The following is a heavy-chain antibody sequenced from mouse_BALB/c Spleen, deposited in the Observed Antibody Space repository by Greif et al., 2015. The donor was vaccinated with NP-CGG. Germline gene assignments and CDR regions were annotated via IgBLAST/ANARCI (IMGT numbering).Heavy chain of an antibody. J-gene: IGHJ3*01. CDR2: ISPSTGYT. Sequence: VQLQQSGAELAKPGASVKMSCKASGYTFTSYWMHWVKQRPGQGLEWIGYISPSTGYTEYNQKFKDKATLTADKSSSTAYMQLSSLTSEDSAVYYCARRGYYGKEGTWFAYWGQGTLVTVSA. V-gene: IGHV1-7*01. CDR3: ARRGYYGKEGTWFAY. D-gene: IGHD1-1*01. CDR1: GYTFTSYW.